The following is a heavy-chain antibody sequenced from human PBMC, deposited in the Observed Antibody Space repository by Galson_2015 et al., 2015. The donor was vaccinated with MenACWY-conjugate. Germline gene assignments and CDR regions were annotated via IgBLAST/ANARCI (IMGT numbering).Heavy chain of an antibody. Sequence: PALVKPTQTLTLPCTFSGFSLSTSGMCVSWIRQPPGKALEWLALIDWDDDKYYSTSLKTRLTISKDTSKNQVVLTKTNMDPVDTATYYCARIRHPSMSSGYLISWFDPWGQGTLVTVSS. CDR1: GFSLSTSGMC. V-gene: IGHV2-70*01. J-gene: IGHJ5*02. CDR3: ARIRHPSMSSGYLISWFDP. CDR2: IDWDDDK. D-gene: IGHD3-22*01.